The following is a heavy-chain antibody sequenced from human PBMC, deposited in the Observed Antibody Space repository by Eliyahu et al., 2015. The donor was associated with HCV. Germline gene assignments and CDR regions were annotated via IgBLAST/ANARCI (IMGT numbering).Heavy chain of an antibody. CDR2: IHYSGST. D-gene: IGHD6-19*01. CDR1: GGSITTYY. V-gene: IGHV4-59*01. Sequence: QVQLQESGPGLVKPSETLSLTCTVSGGSITTYYWSWIRQPPGKGLEWIGYIHYSGSTNYNPSLKSRVXISVDTSKNQLSLKLTSVTAADTAVYYCASGGGGIAVAGTGGWFDPWGQGTLVTVSS. J-gene: IGHJ5*02. CDR3: ASGGGGIAVAGTGGWFDP.